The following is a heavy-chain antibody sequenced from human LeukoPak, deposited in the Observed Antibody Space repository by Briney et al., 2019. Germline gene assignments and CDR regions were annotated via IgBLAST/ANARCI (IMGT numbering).Heavy chain of an antibody. Sequence: ESGPTLVKPTQTLTLTCTFSGFSLTTSGVGVGWTRQPPGKALEWLALINWDDQKVYSPSLQSRLSITKDTSKNQVVLTMTNVDPVDTATYYCAHRRDSSGYQYRYWFAPWGQGTLVTVSS. CDR2: INWDDQK. CDR1: GFSLTTSGVG. CDR3: AHRRDSSGYQYRYWFAP. J-gene: IGHJ5*02. D-gene: IGHD3-22*01. V-gene: IGHV2-5*02.